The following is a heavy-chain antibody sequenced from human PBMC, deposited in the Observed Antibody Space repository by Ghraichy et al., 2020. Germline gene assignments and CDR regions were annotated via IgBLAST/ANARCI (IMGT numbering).Heavy chain of an antibody. CDR1: GFTFSSYA. J-gene: IGHJ4*02. CDR2: ISGSGGST. Sequence: GALRLSCAASGFTFSSYAMSWVRQAPGKGLEWVSAISGSGGSTYYADSVKGRFTISRDNSKNTLYLQMNSLRAEDTAVYYCAKGGSYDFWSGYYEGPLYYFDYWGQGTLVTVSS. D-gene: IGHD3-3*01. CDR3: AKGGSYDFWSGYYEGPLYYFDY. V-gene: IGHV3-23*01.